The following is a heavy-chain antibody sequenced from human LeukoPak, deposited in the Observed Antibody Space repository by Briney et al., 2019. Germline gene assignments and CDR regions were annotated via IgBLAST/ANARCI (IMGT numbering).Heavy chain of an antibody. Sequence: APVKLSCKASRGTFSSYAISWVPQAPGQRLEGMGRIIPIFGTANYAQKFQGRVTITADKSTSTAYMELSSLRSEDTAVYYCATHIKAAAGTEPWGQGTLVTVSS. D-gene: IGHD6-13*01. CDR3: ATHIKAAAGTEP. CDR2: IIPIFGTA. V-gene: IGHV1-69*06. CDR1: RGTFSSYA. J-gene: IGHJ5*02.